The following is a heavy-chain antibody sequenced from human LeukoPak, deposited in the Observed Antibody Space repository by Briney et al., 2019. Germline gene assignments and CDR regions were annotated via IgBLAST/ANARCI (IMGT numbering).Heavy chain of an antibody. V-gene: IGHV1-69*05. CDR1: GGTFSSYA. Sequence: GASVKVSCKASGGTFSSYAISWVRQAPGQGLEWMGGINPIFGTANYAQKFQGRVTITTDESTSTAYMELSSLRSEDTAVYYCAREQSSGYYRVGAFDIWGQGTMVTVSS. CDR3: AREQSSGYYRVGAFDI. D-gene: IGHD3-22*01. CDR2: INPIFGTA. J-gene: IGHJ3*02.